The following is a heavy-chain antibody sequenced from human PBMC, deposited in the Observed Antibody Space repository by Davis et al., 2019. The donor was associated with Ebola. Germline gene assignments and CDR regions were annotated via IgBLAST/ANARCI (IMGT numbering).Heavy chain of an antibody. V-gene: IGHV3-33*08. Sequence: GESLKISCAASGFTFSSYAMHWVRQAPGKGLEWVAVIWYDGSNKYYADSVKGRFTISRDNSKNTLYLQMNSLRAEDTAVYYCARGELGLDYWGQGTLVTVSS. D-gene: IGHD7-27*01. CDR3: ARGELGLDY. CDR2: IWYDGSNK. CDR1: GFTFSSYA. J-gene: IGHJ4*02.